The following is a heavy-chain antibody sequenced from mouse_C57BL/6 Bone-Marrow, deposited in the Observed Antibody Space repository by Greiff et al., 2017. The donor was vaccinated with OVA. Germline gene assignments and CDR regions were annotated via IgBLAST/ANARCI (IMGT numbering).Heavy chain of an antibody. V-gene: IGHV5-4*03. CDR1: GFTFSSYA. CDR2: ISDGGSYT. CDR3: ARVATVVAPYYFDY. D-gene: IGHD1-1*01. J-gene: IGHJ2*01. Sequence: EVKLMESGGGLVKPGGSLKLSCAASGFTFSSYAMSWVRQTPEKRLEWVAIISDGGSYTYYPDNVKGRFTISRDNAKNNLYLQMSHLKSEDTAMYYCARVATVVAPYYFDYWGQGTTLTVSS.